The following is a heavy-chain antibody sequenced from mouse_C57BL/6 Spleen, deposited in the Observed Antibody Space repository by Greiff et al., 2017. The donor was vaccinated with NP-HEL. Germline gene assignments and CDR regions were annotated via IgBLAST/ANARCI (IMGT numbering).Heavy chain of an antibody. Sequence: QVQLQQPGAELVRPGSSVKLSCKASGYTFTSYWMHWVKQRPIQGLEWIGNIDPSDSETHYNQKFKDKATLTVDKSSSTAYMQLSSLTSEDSAVYYSERSYYGSSYDAMDYWGQGTSVTVSS. CDR3: ERSYYGSSYDAMDY. V-gene: IGHV1-52*01. D-gene: IGHD1-1*01. CDR1: GYTFTSYW. CDR2: IDPSDSET. J-gene: IGHJ4*01.